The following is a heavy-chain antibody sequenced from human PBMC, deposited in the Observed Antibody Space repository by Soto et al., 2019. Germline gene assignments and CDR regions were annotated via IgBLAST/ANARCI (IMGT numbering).Heavy chain of an antibody. Sequence: GGSLRLSVAASGFTFSHSWLTWVRQAPGKRLEGVANIRQDGSDPYYVDSVKGRFSISRDNAKNSLYLQMNSLRAEDTAVYYXARDPEXXXVDIXGRGTMVTVSS. D-gene: IGHD3-3*01. J-gene: IGHJ3*02. CDR3: ARDPEXXXVDI. CDR1: GFTFSHSW. V-gene: IGHV3-7*01. CDR2: IRQDGSDP.